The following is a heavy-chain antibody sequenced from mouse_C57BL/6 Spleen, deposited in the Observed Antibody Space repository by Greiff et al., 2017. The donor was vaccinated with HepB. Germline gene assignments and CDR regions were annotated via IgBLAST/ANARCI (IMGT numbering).Heavy chain of an antibody. V-gene: IGHV6-3*01. Sequence: DVMLVESGGGLVQPGGSMKLSCVASGFTFSNYWMNWVRQSPEKGLEWVAQIRLKSDNYATHYAESVKGRFTISRDDSKSSVYLQMNNLRAEDTGIYYCTDPAWFAYGGQGTLVTVSA. J-gene: IGHJ3*01. CDR1: GFTFSNYW. CDR3: TDPAWFAY. CDR2: IRLKSDNYAT.